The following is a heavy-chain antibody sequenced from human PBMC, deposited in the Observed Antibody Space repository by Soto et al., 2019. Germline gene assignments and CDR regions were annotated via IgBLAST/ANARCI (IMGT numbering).Heavy chain of an antibody. D-gene: IGHD3-10*01. CDR3: AKEDGSGSPQVWYFDY. J-gene: IGHJ4*02. V-gene: IGHV3-30*18. CDR2: ISYDGSNK. Sequence: GGSLRLSCAASGFTFSSYGMHWVRQAPGKGLEWVAVISYDGSNKYYADSVKGRFTISRDNSKNTLYLQMNSLRAEDTAVYYCAKEDGSGSPQVWYFDYWGQGTLVTVSS. CDR1: GFTFSSYG.